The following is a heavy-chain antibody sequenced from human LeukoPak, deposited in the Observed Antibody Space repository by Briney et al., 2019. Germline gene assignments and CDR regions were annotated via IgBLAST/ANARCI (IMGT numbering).Heavy chain of an antibody. CDR2: INPSGGST. V-gene: IGHV1-46*01. D-gene: IGHD3-22*01. CDR3: ARADSGGDSSGYKWFHP. CDR1: GYTFSSYY. J-gene: IGHJ5*02. Sequence: VASVKVSCKASGYTFSSYYMHWVRQAPGQGLEWMGIINPSGGSTSYAQKFRGRVTMTRDTSTSTVYMELSSLRPEDTAVYYCARADSGGDSSGYKWFHPWGQGTLVTVSS.